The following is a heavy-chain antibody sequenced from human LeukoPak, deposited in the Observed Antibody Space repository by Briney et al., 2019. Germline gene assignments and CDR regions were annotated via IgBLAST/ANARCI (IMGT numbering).Heavy chain of an antibody. Sequence: ASETLSLTXTVSGGSISSYYWSWIRQPPGKGLEWIGYIYYSGSTNYNPSLKSRVPISVDTSKNQFSLKLSSVTAADTAVYYCARVGRYCSGGSCSSMSYRNYYYYMDVWGKGTTVTVSS. CDR2: IYYSGST. V-gene: IGHV4-59*01. J-gene: IGHJ6*03. CDR3: ARVGRYCSGGSCSSMSYRNYYYYMDV. CDR1: GGSISSYY. D-gene: IGHD2-15*01.